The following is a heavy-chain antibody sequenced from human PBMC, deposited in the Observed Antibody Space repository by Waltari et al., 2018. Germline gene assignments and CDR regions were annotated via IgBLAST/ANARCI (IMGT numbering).Heavy chain of an antibody. CDR2: INRDGSRE. D-gene: IGHD5-12*01. Sequence: EVQLVESGGGLVQPGGSLRLSGAHSGFNWIRQAPGKGLEWVANINRDGSRESYVDSVKGRFTISRDNAKNSVFLQMNSLRVEDTAVYYCEGSWTWGQGTLVTVSS. V-gene: IGHV3-7*01. CDR3: EGSWT. CDR1: GFN. J-gene: IGHJ4*02.